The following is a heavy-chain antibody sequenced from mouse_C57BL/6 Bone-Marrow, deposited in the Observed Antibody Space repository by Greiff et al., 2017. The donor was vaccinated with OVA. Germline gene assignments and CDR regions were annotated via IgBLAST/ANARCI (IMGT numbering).Heavy chain of an antibody. CDR2: IYPRSGNP. CDR3: AREDYYGSSHWYFDV. J-gene: IGHJ1*03. D-gene: IGHD1-1*01. CDR1: GYTFTSYG. V-gene: IGHV1-81*01. Sequence: QVQLQQSGAELARPGASVKLSCKASGYTFTSYGISWVKQRTGQGLEWIGEIYPRSGNPYYNEKFKGKATLTADKSSSTAYMELRSLTSEETAVYFCAREDYYGSSHWYFDVWGTGTTVTVSS.